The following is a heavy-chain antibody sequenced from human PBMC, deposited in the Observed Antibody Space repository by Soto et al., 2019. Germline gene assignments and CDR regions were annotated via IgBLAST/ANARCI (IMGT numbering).Heavy chain of an antibody. V-gene: IGHV3-11*01. CDR3: AVGRPPLVVTAIPDAFDF. Sequence: GGSLRLSCAASGFTFSDYYMSWIRPAPGKGLEWDSYISSSGSTIYYAASVKGRFTISRDNAKNSLYLQMNSLRADDTAVYYGAVGRPPLVVTAIPDAFDFWGQGTMVTVSS. CDR1: GFTFSDYY. D-gene: IGHD2-21*02. CDR2: ISSSGSTI. J-gene: IGHJ3*01.